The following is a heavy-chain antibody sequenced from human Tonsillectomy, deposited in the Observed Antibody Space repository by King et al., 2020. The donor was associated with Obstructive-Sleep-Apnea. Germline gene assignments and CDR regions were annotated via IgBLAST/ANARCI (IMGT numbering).Heavy chain of an antibody. Sequence: VQRVESGGGLVQPGGSLRLSCAASGFPFSTYWISWVRQAPGKGLEGVAHTKPDGSEKFYVDFVKGRFTISRDNANNSLYLQMHSLRAEDTAVYFCVGWGAVTPWGQGTLVTVSS. CDR3: VGWGAVTP. CDR2: TKPDGSEK. CDR1: GFPFSTYW. J-gene: IGHJ4*02. V-gene: IGHV3-7*01. D-gene: IGHD4-17*01.